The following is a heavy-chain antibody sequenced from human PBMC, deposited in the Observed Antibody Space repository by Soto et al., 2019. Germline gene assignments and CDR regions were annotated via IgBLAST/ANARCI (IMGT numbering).Heavy chain of an antibody. Sequence: SGHTLANPTQTLTLTCTFSGFSLSTSGVGVGWIRQPPGKALEWLGIIFWDDDKRYRPSLKRRVSITKDTSKNQLVLTMTNMDPVDTATYYCAHLAWKEMWPRAPVVNWGQGTPVTVSS. CDR3: AHLAWKEMWPRAPVVN. CDR2: IFWDDDK. CDR1: GFSLSTSGVG. D-gene: IGHD1-1*01. V-gene: IGHV2-5*02. J-gene: IGHJ4*02.